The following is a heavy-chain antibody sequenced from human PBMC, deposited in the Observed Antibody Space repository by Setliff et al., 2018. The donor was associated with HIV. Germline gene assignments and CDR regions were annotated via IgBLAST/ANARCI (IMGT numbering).Heavy chain of an antibody. Sequence: PSETLSLTCTVSGGSISSYYWSWIRQPPGKGLEWIGYIYTSGSTNYNPSLKSRVTIILDTSKNQFSLNLNSVTAADTAVYYCARAISAAGIAPFDFWGQGTLVTVSS. V-gene: IGHV4-59*01. D-gene: IGHD6-13*01. CDR2: IYTSGST. CDR1: GGSISSYY. J-gene: IGHJ4*02. CDR3: ARAISAAGIAPFDF.